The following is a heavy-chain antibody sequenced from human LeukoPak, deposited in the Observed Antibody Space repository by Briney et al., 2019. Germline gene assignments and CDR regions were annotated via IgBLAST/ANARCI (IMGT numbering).Heavy chain of an antibody. J-gene: IGHJ4*02. CDR2: IWSDATNQ. Sequence: PGGSLRLSCEASGFTFSHYGMHWVRQAPGKGLEWVAVIWSDATNQYYADSVKGRFTISRDNFKKTVSLQMNSLRAEDTAVYYCARDFRQYYYDSSGYIDYWGQGTLVTVSS. CDR3: ARDFRQYYYDSSGYIDY. V-gene: IGHV3-33*01. D-gene: IGHD3-22*01. CDR1: GFTFSHYG.